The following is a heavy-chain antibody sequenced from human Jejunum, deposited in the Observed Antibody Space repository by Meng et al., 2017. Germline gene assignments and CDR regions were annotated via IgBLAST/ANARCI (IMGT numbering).Heavy chain of an antibody. CDR3: ARAIRERYFDS. Sequence: QVQLHESGPGLVKPSGTLSLTCTVSGVSTTAPFYWTWIRQAPGKGLEWIGEVWPSGATYYNPSLSSRITISIDTSNNQFSLEVAFLTAADTAVYYCARAIRERYFDSWGQGTLVTVSS. CDR2: VWPSGAT. J-gene: IGHJ4*02. V-gene: IGHV4-4*02. D-gene: IGHD1-14*01. CDR1: GVSTTAPFY.